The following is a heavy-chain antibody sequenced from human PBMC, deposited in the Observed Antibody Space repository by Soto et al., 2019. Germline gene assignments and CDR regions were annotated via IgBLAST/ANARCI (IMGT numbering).Heavy chain of an antibody. J-gene: IGHJ6*02. CDR1: GYDFSSYW. Sequence: PGESLKISCKGSGYDFSSYWIGWVRQVPGKGLEWMAIIYPADSDTKYSPSFQGQVTISADKSTSTAYLQWSSLKASDTAMYYCARRMTTVKGYYYYGMDVWGQGTTVTVSS. CDR3: ARRMTTVKGYYYYGMDV. D-gene: IGHD4-4*01. CDR2: IYPADSDT. V-gene: IGHV5-51*01.